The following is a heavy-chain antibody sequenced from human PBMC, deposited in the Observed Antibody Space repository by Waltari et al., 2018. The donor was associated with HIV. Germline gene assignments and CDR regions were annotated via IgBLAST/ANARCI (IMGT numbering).Heavy chain of an antibody. Sequence: QVQLVQSGGEGKKRGAAGKVCGKAAGYKCNGYDKNWVGQAPGPGLEWMLRINPNSGGTNYAQKFQGRVTMTRDTSISTAYMELSRLRSDDTAVYYCARLPAESHDAFDIWGQGTMVTVSS. CDR1: GYKCNGYD. D-gene: IGHD2-2*01. J-gene: IGHJ3*02. CDR3: ARLPAESHDAFDI. V-gene: IGHV1-2*06. CDR2: INPNSGGT.